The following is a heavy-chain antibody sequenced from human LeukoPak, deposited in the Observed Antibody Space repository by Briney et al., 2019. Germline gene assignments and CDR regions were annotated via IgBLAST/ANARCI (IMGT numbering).Heavy chain of an antibody. J-gene: IGHJ4*02. V-gene: IGHV3-11*01. CDR2: ISSSGSTI. CDR3: ARGAARFLEWPYFDY. D-gene: IGHD3-3*01. CDR1: GFTFSDYY. Sequence: GGSLRLSCAASGFTFSDYYMSWIRQAPGKGLEWVSYISSSGSTIYYADSVKGRFTISRDNAKNSLYLQMNSLRSEDTAVYYCARGAARFLEWPYFDYWGQGTLVTVSS.